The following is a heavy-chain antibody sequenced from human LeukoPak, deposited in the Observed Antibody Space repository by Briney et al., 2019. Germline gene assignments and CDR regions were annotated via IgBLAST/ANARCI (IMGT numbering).Heavy chain of an antibody. Sequence: GSLRLSCAASGFTFSSYAMHWVRQAPGKGLEWVSSISSSSSYIYYADSVKGRFTISRDNAKNSLYLQMNSLRAEDTAVYYCARDVVRSRIAAAGTVDYWGQGTLVTVSS. V-gene: IGHV3-21*01. CDR1: GFTFSSYA. J-gene: IGHJ4*02. D-gene: IGHD6-13*01. CDR3: ARDVVRSRIAAAGTVDY. CDR2: ISSSSSYI.